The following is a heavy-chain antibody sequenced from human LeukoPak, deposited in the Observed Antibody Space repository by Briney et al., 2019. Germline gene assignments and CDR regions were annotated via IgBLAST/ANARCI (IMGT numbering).Heavy chain of an antibody. Sequence: PGGSLRLSCAASGFTFSSYWMHWVRRAPGKGLVWVSRINSDGSSTSYADSVKGRFTISRDNAKNTLYLQMNSLRAEDTAVYYCARDLAPPSAYYYYGMDVWGQGTTVTVSS. D-gene: IGHD3-3*02. CDR3: ARDLAPPSAYYYYGMDV. J-gene: IGHJ6*02. V-gene: IGHV3-74*01. CDR2: INSDGSST. CDR1: GFTFSSYW.